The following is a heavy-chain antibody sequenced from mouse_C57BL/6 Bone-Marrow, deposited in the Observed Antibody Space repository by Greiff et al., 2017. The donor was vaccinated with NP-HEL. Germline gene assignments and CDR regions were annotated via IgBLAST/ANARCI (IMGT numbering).Heavy chain of an antibody. V-gene: IGHV1-4*01. CDR1: GYTFTSYT. D-gene: IGHD3-1*01. J-gene: IGHJ3*01. CDR2: INPSSGYT. CDR3: ARSGGRFAY. Sequence: VKLVESGAELARPGASVKMSCKASGYTFTSYTMHWVKQRPGQGLEWIGYINPSSGYTTYNQKFKDKATLTADKSSSTAYMQLSSLTSEDSAVYYCARSGGRFAYWGQGTLVTVSA.